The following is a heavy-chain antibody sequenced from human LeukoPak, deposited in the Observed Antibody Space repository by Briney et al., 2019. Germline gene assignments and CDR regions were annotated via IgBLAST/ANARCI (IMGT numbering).Heavy chain of an antibody. Sequence: ASVKVSCKASGYSFTNYAITWVRQAPGQGLEWMGWISAYNGNTKYAQNLQDRITMSTDTSTSTAYMEVRSLRSDDTAVYYCARAGYCSSTSCYTPPVYYYMDVWGKGTTVTVSS. CDR2: ISAYNGNT. V-gene: IGHV1-18*01. CDR1: GYSFTNYA. J-gene: IGHJ6*03. D-gene: IGHD2-2*02. CDR3: ARAGYCSSTSCYTPPVYYYMDV.